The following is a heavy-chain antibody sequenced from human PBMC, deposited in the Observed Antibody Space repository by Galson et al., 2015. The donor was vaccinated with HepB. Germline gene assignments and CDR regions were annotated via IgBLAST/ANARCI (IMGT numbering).Heavy chain of an antibody. Sequence: SLRLSCAASGFTFSSYSMNWVRQAPGKGLEWVSYISSSSSTIYYADSVKGRFTISRDNAKNSLYLQMNSLRDEDTAVYYCAREGYYYDSSGYYSGYFDLWGRGTLVTVSS. V-gene: IGHV3-48*02. J-gene: IGHJ2*01. D-gene: IGHD3-22*01. CDR3: AREGYYYDSSGYYSGYFDL. CDR2: ISSSSSTI. CDR1: GFTFSSYS.